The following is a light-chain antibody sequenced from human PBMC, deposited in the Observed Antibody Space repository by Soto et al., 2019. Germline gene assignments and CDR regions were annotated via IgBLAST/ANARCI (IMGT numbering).Light chain of an antibody. CDR3: CSFSGSPYV. V-gene: IGLV2-11*01. CDR2: DVT. CDR1: SSDVGGYNY. J-gene: IGLJ1*01. Sequence: QSALTQPRSVSGFPGRSVTISCTGTSSDVGGYNYVSWYQQHPGKAPKLMIYDVTKRPSGVPDRFSGSKSGNTASLTISGLQAEDEADYYCCSFSGSPYVFGSGTKVTVL.